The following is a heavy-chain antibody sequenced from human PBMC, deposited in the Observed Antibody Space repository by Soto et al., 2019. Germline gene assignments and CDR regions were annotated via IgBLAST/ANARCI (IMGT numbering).Heavy chain of an antibody. J-gene: IGHJ4*02. V-gene: IGHV3-23*01. D-gene: IGHD2-21*02. CDR3: ALGGRVVVTAIPIDY. Sequence: EVQLLESGGGLVQPGGSLRLYCAASGFTFSSYAMSWVRQAPGKGLEWVSAISGSGGSTYYADSVKGRFTISRDNSKNTLYLQMNSLRAEDTAVYYCALGGRVVVTAIPIDYWGQGTLVTVSS. CDR2: ISGSGGST. CDR1: GFTFSSYA.